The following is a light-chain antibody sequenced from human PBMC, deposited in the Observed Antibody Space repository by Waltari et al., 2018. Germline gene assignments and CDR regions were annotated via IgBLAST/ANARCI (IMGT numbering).Light chain of an antibody. CDR1: QSISTY. CDR2: AAS. CDR3: QHSDAIPIT. J-gene: IGKJ4*01. Sequence: DIQMTQSPSSLSASVGDRVTITCRASQSISTYLSWYQQKPGKAPNLLVSAASTLPSGVPSRFSGSGSGTDFTLTISSLQPEDFATYYCQHSDAIPITFGGGTKVEIK. V-gene: IGKV1-39*01.